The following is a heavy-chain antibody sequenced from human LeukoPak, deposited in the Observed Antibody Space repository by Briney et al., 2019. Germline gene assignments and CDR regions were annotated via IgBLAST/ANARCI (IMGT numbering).Heavy chain of an antibody. CDR3: SRGKLWVTYYFDY. Sequence: GGSLRLSCTASGFTFGDYAMSWFRQAPGKGLEWVAFIRSKKAYDGTTEYAASVKGRFTISRDDSKSIAYLQMSSLKTEDTAVYYCSRGKLWVTYYFDYWGQGTLVTVSS. D-gene: IGHD2-21*02. CDR2: IRSKKAYDGTT. V-gene: IGHV3-49*03. J-gene: IGHJ4*02. CDR1: GFTFGDYA.